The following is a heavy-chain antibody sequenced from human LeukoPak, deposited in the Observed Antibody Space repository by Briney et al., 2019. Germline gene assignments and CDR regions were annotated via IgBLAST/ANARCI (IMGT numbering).Heavy chain of an antibody. V-gene: IGHV1-46*01. CDR2: IYPGGGST. D-gene: IGHD3-16*01. Sequence: ASVKVSCKTSGYTFTSYYIHWVRQAPGQGLEWMGIIYPGGGSTNYAQKFQGRLTMTRDMSTSTVYMELSSLRSEDTAQYYCAKDIRWASFESWGQGTLVTVSS. CDR1: GYTFTSYY. J-gene: IGHJ4*02. CDR3: AKDIRWASFES.